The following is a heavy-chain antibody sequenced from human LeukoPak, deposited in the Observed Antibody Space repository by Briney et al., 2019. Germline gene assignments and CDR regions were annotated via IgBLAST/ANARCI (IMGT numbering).Heavy chain of an antibody. CDR1: GGTFSSYA. Sequence: ASVKVSCKASGGTFSSYAISWVRQAPGQGLEWMGGIIPIFGTANYAQKFQGRVTITADESTSTAYMELSSLRSEDTAVYYCARSDFIEAGTVDYWGQGTLVTVSS. J-gene: IGHJ4*02. CDR3: ARSDFIEAGTVDY. CDR2: IIPIFGTA. D-gene: IGHD6-19*01. V-gene: IGHV1-69*13.